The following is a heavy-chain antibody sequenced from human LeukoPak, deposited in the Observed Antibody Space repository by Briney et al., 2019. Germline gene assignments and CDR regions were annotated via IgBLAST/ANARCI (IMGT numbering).Heavy chain of an antibody. CDR2: FDPEDGET. V-gene: IGHV1-24*01. J-gene: IGHJ3*02. CDR3: ASSDTAYAFDI. D-gene: IGHD5-18*01. CDR1: GYTLTELS. Sequence: GASVKVSCKVSGYTLTELSMHWVRQAPGKGLEWMGGFDPEDGETIYAQKFQGRVTMTRDTSTSTVYMELSSLRSEDTAVYYCASSDTAYAFDIWGQGTMVTVSS.